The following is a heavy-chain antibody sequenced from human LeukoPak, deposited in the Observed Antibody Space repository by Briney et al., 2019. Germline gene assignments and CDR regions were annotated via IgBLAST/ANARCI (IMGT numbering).Heavy chain of an antibody. J-gene: IGHJ4*02. CDR2: INAGNGNK. Sequence: ASVKVSCKASGCTFTSYAMHWVRQDPGQRLEWMGWINAGNGNKKYSQNFQGRVTINRDKYASTAYMELSSLRSEDMAVYYCARGGSGVLGDYWGQGTLVTVSS. D-gene: IGHD2-8*02. V-gene: IGHV1-3*01. CDR1: GCTFTSYA. CDR3: ARGGSGVLGDY.